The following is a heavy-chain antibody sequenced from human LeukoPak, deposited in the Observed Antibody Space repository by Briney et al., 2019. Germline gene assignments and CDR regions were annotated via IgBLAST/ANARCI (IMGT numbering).Heavy chain of an antibody. V-gene: IGHV3-7*01. CDR3: ARDIVVVPAAIYYFGY. J-gene: IGHJ4*02. D-gene: IGHD2-2*02. Sequence: GGSLRLSCAASGFTFSSYWMSWVRQAPGKGLEWVANIKQDGSEKYYVDSVKGRFTISRDNAKNSLYLQMNSLRAEDTAVYYCARDIVVVPAAIYYFGYWGQGTLVTVSS. CDR2: IKQDGSEK. CDR1: GFTFSSYW.